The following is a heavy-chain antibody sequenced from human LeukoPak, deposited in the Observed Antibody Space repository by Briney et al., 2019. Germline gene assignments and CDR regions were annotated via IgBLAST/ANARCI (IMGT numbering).Heavy chain of an antibody. Sequence: PSETLSLTCTVSGGSISSSSYYWGWIRQPPGKGLEWIGRIYTSGSTNYNPSLKGRVTISVDTSKNQFSLKLSSVTAADTAVYYCARAPRWMFDYWGQGTLVTVSS. J-gene: IGHJ4*02. CDR2: IYTSGST. CDR1: GGSISSSSYY. V-gene: IGHV4-39*07. CDR3: ARAPRWMFDY. D-gene: IGHD1-1*01.